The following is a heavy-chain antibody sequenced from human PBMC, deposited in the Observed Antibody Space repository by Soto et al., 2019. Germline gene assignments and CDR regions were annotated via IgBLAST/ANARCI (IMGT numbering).Heavy chain of an antibody. V-gene: IGHV3-64*02. D-gene: IGHD5-12*01. CDR1: GFTFSSHA. CDR3: ARGGATLLDAMDV. Sequence: EVQLVESGEGLVQPGWSLRLSCAASGFTFSSHAMHWVRQAPGKGLDYVSAITSNGESTDYADSVKARFTISRDNSKNTLYLHMGSLRAEDMAVYYCARGGATLLDAMDVWGQGTTVTVSS. J-gene: IGHJ6*02. CDR2: ITSNGEST.